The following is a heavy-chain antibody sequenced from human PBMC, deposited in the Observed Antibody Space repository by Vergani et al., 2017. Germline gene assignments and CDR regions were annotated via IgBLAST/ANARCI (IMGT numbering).Heavy chain of an antibody. CDR1: GFTFSSYA. Sequence: EVQLLESGGGLVQPGGSLRLPCGASGFTFSSYAMTWVRQAPGKGLEWGSAISGSGGNTFYTDSVKGRFTISRDHSKDTLYLQMNSLRVEDTAIYYCARARDPNCKGGNCYSYYYGLDLWGQGTTVTVSS. CDR2: ISGSGGNT. V-gene: IGHV3-23*01. CDR3: ARARDPNCKGGNCYSYYYGLDL. D-gene: IGHD2-15*01. J-gene: IGHJ6*02.